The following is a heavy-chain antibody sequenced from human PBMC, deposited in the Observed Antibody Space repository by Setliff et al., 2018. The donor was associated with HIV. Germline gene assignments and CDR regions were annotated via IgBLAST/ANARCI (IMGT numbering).Heavy chain of an antibody. Sequence: PGGSLRLSCAASGFTFDDYAIHWVRQAPGKGLEWVSGISWSGDSIGYVDSVKGRFTISRDNAKNSLYLQMNSLRVEDTAVYFCAGSRGYFVQADWGQGTLVTVSS. CDR1: GFTFDDYA. CDR2: ISWSGDSI. D-gene: IGHD3-22*01. V-gene: IGHV3-9*01. J-gene: IGHJ4*02. CDR3: AGSRGYFVQAD.